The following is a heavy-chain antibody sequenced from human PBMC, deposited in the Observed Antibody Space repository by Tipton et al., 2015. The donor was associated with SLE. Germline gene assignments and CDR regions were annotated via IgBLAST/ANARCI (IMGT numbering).Heavy chain of an antibody. J-gene: IGHJ4*02. V-gene: IGHV3-30*19. CDR2: ISYDGGVK. D-gene: IGHD2-15*01. CDR1: GFTFSSYG. CDR3: ARGSVKTTPYPCEY. Sequence: RSLRLSCAASGFTFSSYGMNWVRQAPGKGLEWVTIISYDGGVKFYADSVKGRFTISRDNSQDTLYLQMNSLRAEDTAVYYCARGSVKTTPYPCEYWGQGTLVTVSS.